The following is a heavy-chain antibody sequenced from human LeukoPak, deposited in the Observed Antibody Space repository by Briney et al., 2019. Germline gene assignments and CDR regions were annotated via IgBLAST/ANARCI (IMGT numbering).Heavy chain of an antibody. D-gene: IGHD3-16*01. V-gene: IGHV3-30*03. Sequence: GGSLRLSCAASGFTFSSYGMHWVRQAPGKGLEWVAVISHDGSNKYYADSVKGRFTISRDNAKNSLYLQMNSLRAEDTAVYYCARERIWGAFDIWGQGTMVTVSS. CDR1: GFTFSSYG. CDR2: ISHDGSNK. CDR3: ARERIWGAFDI. J-gene: IGHJ3*02.